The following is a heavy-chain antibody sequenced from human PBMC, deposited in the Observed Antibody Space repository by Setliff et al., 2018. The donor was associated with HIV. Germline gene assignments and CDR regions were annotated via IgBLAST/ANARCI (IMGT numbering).Heavy chain of an antibody. V-gene: IGHV1-8*02. D-gene: IGHD5-12*01. J-gene: IGHJ4*02. CDR1: GYTFSIYD. CDR2: MSPKSGNT. Sequence: VKVSCKASGYTFSIYDINWVRQATGQGLQWMGWMSPKSGNTGYARKFQGRVSMTRNTSISTAYMELSSLISEDTAVYYCARGRDGYKPEPFDSWGQGTLVTVSS. CDR3: ARGRDGYKPEPFDS.